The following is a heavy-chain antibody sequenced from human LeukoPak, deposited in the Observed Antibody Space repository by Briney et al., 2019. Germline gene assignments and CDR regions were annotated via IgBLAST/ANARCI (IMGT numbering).Heavy chain of an antibody. V-gene: IGHV1-2*02. CDR2: INPNSGGT. Sequence: ASVKVSCKASGYTFTSYDINWVRQAPGQGLEWMGWINPNSGGTNYAQKFQGRVTMTRDTSISTAYMELSRLRSDDTAVYYCARDDYGAYYFDYWGQGTLVTVSS. CDR3: ARDDYGAYYFDY. D-gene: IGHD4-17*01. J-gene: IGHJ4*02. CDR1: GYTFTSYD.